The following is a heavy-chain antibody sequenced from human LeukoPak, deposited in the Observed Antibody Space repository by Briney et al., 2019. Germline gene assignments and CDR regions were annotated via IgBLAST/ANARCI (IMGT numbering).Heavy chain of an antibody. D-gene: IGHD2-2*01. J-gene: IGHJ6*02. CDR3: ARAGCSSTSCYAPYYYYYYGMDV. CDR1: GGSISSSYYY. Sequence: SETLSLTCTVSGGSISSSYYYWGWIRQPPGKGLEWIGSIYSSGSTYYNPSLKSRVTISVDTSKNQFSLKLTSVTAADTAVYYCARAGCSSTSCYAPYYYYYYGMDVWGQGTTDTASS. CDR2: IYSSGST. V-gene: IGHV4-39*01.